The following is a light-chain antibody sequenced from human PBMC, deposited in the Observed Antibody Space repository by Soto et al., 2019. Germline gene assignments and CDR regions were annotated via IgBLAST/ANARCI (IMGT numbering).Light chain of an antibody. CDR2: DVS. Sequence: QSVLTQPASVSGSRGQSITISCTGTSSDVGHYNYVSWYQQYPGKAPKLMIYDVSDRPSGVSNRFSGSKSGNTASLTISGLQAEDEAEYYCSSYTSASTPWVFGGGTKLTVL. CDR3: SSYTSASTPWV. J-gene: IGLJ3*02. V-gene: IGLV2-14*03. CDR1: SSDVGHYNY.